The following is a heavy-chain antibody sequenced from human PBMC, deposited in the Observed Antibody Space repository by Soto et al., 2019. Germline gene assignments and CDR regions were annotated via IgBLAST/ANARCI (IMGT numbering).Heavy chain of an antibody. D-gene: IGHD4-17*01. CDR2: VYYTGDT. V-gene: IGHV4-59*08. CDR3: VRQGIDYLHGLVDV. Sequence: QVQLQLSGPRLEKPSETLSLTCTVSSGPDRSHNWGWIRQPPGRELEWIGYVYYTGDTAYNPSLRGRVAISADTSTKDISLTLNSVPDADTAVYYCVRQGIDYLHGLVDVWGQGTTVIVSS. J-gene: IGHJ6*02. CDR1: SGPDRSHN.